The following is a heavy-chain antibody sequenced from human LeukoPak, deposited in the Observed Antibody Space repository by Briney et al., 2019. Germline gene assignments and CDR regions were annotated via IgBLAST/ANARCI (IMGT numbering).Heavy chain of an antibody. CDR1: GFTFSSYS. J-gene: IGHJ4*02. CDR2: ISSSSYI. V-gene: IGHV3-21*01. Sequence: GGSLRLSCAASGFTFSSYSMNWVRQAPGKGLEWVSSISSSSYIYYADSVKGRFTISRDNAKNSLYLQMNSLRAEDTAVYYCARDQGRSSSSTSDYWGQGTLVTVSS. CDR3: ARDQGRSSSSTSDY. D-gene: IGHD6-13*01.